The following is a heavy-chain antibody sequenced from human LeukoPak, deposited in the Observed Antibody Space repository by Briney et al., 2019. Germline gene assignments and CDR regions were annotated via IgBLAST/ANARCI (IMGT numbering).Heavy chain of an antibody. CDR3: ASYLPLGAPRAFDI. Sequence: GGSLRLSCVVSGFTFSSYWMNWVRQAPGKGLEWVANIHEDGSDKYYVDSVKGRFTISRDNAKNSLYLQMNSLRAEDTALYYCASYLPLGAPRAFDIWGRGTVVTVSS. V-gene: IGHV3-7*05. J-gene: IGHJ3*02. CDR1: GFTFSSYW. CDR2: IHEDGSDK. D-gene: IGHD1-26*01.